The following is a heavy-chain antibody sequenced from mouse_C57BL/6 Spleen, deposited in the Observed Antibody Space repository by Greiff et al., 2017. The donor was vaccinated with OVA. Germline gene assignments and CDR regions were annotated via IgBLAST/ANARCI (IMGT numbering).Heavy chain of an antibody. J-gene: IGHJ4*01. CDR1: GYTFTDYE. V-gene: IGHV1-15*01. Sequence: VKLVESGAELVRPGASVTLSCKASGYTFTDYEMHWVKQTPVHGLEWIGAIDPETGGTAYNQKFKGKAILTADKSSSTAYMELRSLTSEDSAVYYCTRRRKTAHDFYAMDYWGQGTSVTVSS. CDR3: TRRRKTAHDFYAMDY. CDR2: IDPETGGT. D-gene: IGHD3-2*02.